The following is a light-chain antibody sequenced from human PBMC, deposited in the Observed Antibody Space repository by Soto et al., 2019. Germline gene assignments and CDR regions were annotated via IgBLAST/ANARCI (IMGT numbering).Light chain of an antibody. CDR3: SSYAGSNNVV. J-gene: IGLJ2*01. V-gene: IGLV2-8*01. Sequence: QSALTQPPSASGSPGQSVTISCTGTSSDVGVYNYVSWYQQHPGKAPKLLIYEVSKRPSGVPDRFSGSKSGNTASLTVSGLQAEDDADFYCSSYAGSNNVVFGGGTQLTVL. CDR2: EVS. CDR1: SSDVGVYNY.